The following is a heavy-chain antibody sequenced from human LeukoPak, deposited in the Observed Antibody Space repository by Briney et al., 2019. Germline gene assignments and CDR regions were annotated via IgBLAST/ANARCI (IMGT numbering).Heavy chain of an antibody. CDR1: GGSINGYY. V-gene: IGHV4-59*01. CDR3: ARDRWFDT. Sequence: PSETLSLTCTASGGSINGYYWNWIRQPPGKGLEWIGYIYYTGSTNYNPSLKSRVTISLDTSKNQFSLKQSSVTAADTAVYYCARDRWFDTWGQGTLVTVSS. J-gene: IGHJ5*02. CDR2: IYYTGST.